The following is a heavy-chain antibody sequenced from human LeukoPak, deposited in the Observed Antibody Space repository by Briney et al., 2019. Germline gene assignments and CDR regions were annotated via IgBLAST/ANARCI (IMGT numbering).Heavy chain of an antibody. CDR2: ISAYNGNT. D-gene: IGHD6-19*01. CDR1: GYTFTSYG. CDR3: ARDRLVGGIAVAGIDY. J-gene: IGHJ4*02. Sequence: ASVKVSCKASGYTFTSYGISWVRQAPGQGLEWMGWISAYNGNTNYAQKLQGRVTMTTDISTSTAYMELRSLRSDDTAVYYCARDRLVGGIAVAGIDYWGQGTLVTVSS. V-gene: IGHV1-18*01.